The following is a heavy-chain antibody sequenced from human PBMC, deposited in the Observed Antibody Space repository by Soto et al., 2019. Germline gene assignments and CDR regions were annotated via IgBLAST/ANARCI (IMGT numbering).Heavy chain of an antibody. J-gene: IGHJ6*02. CDR3: VRSYSDGGSVTIGT. V-gene: IGHV1-2*02. D-gene: IGHD4-17*01. CDR1: GYTFLGYE. Sequence: ASVKVSCKASGYTFLGYEIHWVRQAPGQGLEYMGWMNPNSGATRNAQKFQGGVTMTRDTSISTAYMELSSLTSDDTAVYYCVRSYSDGGSVTIGTWGQGTTVTVS. CDR2: MNPNSGAT.